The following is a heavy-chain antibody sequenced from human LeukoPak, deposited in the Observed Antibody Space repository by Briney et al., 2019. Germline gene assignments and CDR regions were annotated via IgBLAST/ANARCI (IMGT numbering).Heavy chain of an antibody. CDR1: GYTFTGYY. J-gene: IGHJ5*02. Sequence: ASVKVACKASGYTFTGYYIHWVRQAPGQGLEWMGWINPNNGDTNFAQKFQGRVTMTRDTSISTVYMELSRLRSDDTALYYCARDVFAEYTTHHRFDPWGQGTLVTVSS. CDR2: INPNNGDT. CDR3: ARDVFAEYTTHHRFDP. V-gene: IGHV1-2*02. D-gene: IGHD2-2*02.